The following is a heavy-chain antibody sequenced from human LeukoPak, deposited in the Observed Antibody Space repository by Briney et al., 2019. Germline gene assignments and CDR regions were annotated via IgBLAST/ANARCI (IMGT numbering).Heavy chain of an antibody. CDR3: ATLAAVAGPF. V-gene: IGHV1-2*02. Sequence: ASVKVSCKASGYTFTGYYMHWARQAPGQGLGRMGWINPNSGGTNYAPKFQGRVTMTRDTSISTAYMELSRLTSDDTAVYYCATLAAVAGPFWGQGTLVTVSS. J-gene: IGHJ4*02. D-gene: IGHD6-19*01. CDR1: GYTFTGYY. CDR2: INPNSGGT.